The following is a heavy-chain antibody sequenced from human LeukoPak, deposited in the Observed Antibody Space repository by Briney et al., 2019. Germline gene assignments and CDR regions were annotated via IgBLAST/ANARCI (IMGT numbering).Heavy chain of an antibody. CDR3: ARFLPHIVVVPAASDFDY. D-gene: IGHD2-2*01. Sequence: SETLSLTCTVSGGSISSSSYYWCWIRQPPGKGLEWIGSIYYSGSTYYNPSLKSRVTISVDTSKNQFSLKLSSVTAADTAVYYCARFLPHIVVVPAASDFDYWGQGTLVTVSS. CDR2: IYYSGST. V-gene: IGHV4-39*01. J-gene: IGHJ4*02. CDR1: GGSISSSSYY.